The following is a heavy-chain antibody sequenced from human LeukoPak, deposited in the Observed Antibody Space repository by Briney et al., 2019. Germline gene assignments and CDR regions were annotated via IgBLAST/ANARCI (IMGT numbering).Heavy chain of an antibody. J-gene: IGHJ4*02. V-gene: IGHV1-2*02. D-gene: IGHD5-24*01. CDR1: GYTFTGYY. CDR3: ARVVVVTISMYYFDY. CDR2: INPNSGGT. Sequence: GASVKVSCKASGYTFTGYYMHWVRRAPGQGLEWMGWINPNSGGTNYAQKFQGRVTMTRDTSISTAYMELSRLRSDDTAVYYCARVVVVTISMYYFDYWGQGTLVTVSS.